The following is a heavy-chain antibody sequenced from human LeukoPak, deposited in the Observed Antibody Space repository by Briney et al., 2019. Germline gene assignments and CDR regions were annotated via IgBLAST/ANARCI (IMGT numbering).Heavy chain of an antibody. CDR3: ARQIGYCGDTRCYAIDFDY. CDR2: ISYSGSS. V-gene: IGHV4-31*03. D-gene: IGHD2-2*01. CDR1: DVSINSGGFY. J-gene: IGHJ4*02. Sequence: SETLSLTCSVSDVSINSGGFYWTWIRQHPGKGLEWMGHISYSGSSYYNPSLRSRLSMSTDTSKNQFSLRLSSVTAADTAVYYCARQIGYCGDTRCYAIDFDYWGKGILVAVPS.